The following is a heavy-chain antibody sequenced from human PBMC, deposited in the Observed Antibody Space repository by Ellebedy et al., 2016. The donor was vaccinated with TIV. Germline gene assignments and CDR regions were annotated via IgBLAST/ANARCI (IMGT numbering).Heavy chain of an antibody. Sequence: GESLKISCAASGFTFSSYGMHWVRQAPGKGLEWVAVIWYDGSNKYYADSVKGRFTISRDNSKNTLYLQMNSLRAEDTAVYYCARAWVGATMSVDYWGQGTLVTVSS. V-gene: IGHV3-33*01. CDR3: ARAWVGATMSVDY. J-gene: IGHJ4*02. CDR1: GFTFSSYG. D-gene: IGHD1-26*01. CDR2: IWYDGSNK.